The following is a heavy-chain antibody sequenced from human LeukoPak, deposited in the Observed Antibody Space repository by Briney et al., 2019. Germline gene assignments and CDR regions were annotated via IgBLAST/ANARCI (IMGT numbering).Heavy chain of an antibody. J-gene: IGHJ5*02. Sequence: GESLQISCQGSGYSFTSYWIGWVRPLPGKGLEWMGIIYPGDSDTRYSPSFQGQVTISADKSISTAYLQWSSLTASDTAMYYCARQTYYYDSSGYYYWFDPWGQGTLVTVSS. CDR3: ARQTYYYDSSGYYYWFDP. D-gene: IGHD3-22*01. V-gene: IGHV5-51*01. CDR2: IYPGDSDT. CDR1: GYSFTSYW.